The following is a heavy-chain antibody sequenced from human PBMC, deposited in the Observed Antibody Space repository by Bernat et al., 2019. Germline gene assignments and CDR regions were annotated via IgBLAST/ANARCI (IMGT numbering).Heavy chain of an antibody. CDR3: ASGVSYYYGSGSYYYYGMDV. CDR1: GGSISSGGYY. Sequence: QVQLQESGPGLVKPSQTLSLTCTVSGGSISSGGYYWSWIRQHPGKGLEWIGYIYTSGSTNYNPSLKSRVTISVDTSKNQFSLKLSSVTAADTAVYYCASGVSYYYGSGSYYYYGMDVWGQGTTVTVSS. J-gene: IGHJ6*02. V-gene: IGHV4-31*03. D-gene: IGHD3-10*01. CDR2: IYTSGST.